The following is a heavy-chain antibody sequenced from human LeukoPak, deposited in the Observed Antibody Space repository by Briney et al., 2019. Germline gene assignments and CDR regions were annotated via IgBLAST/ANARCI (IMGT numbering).Heavy chain of an antibody. D-gene: IGHD4-17*01. V-gene: IGHV3-23*01. CDR1: GFTFSSYA. J-gene: IGHJ4*02. CDR3: ARERPGYGDYPGGVY. CDR2: IKGSGDNT. Sequence: GGSLRLSCAASGFTFSSYAMSWVRQAPGKGPEGVSGIKGSGDNTFYADSVKGRFTISRDNSKNTLFLQMYSLRAEDTAMYYCARERPGYGDYPGGVYWGQGTLVTVSS.